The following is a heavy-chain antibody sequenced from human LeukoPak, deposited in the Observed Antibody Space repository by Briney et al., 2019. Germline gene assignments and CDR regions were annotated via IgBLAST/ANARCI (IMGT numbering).Heavy chain of an antibody. Sequence: GASVTVSFTPSGYTFTRHAINWVRQVPGQGFEWMGWISVDTGNPTYAQGFAGRFVFSLDTSVGTANLQISSLKPEDTAVYYCARDGYEYCSSTSCLDYWGQGTLVTVSS. D-gene: IGHD2-2*01. CDR1: GYTFTRHA. CDR3: ARDGYEYCSSTSCLDY. V-gene: IGHV7-4-1*02. CDR2: ISVDTGNP. J-gene: IGHJ4*02.